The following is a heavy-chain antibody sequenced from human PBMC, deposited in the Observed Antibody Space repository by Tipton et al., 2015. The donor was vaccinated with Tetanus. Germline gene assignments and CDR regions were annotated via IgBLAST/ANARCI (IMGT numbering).Heavy chain of an antibody. J-gene: IGHJ4*02. V-gene: IGHV3-7*05. CDR1: GLTFSNYW. D-gene: IGHD2/OR15-2a*01. Sequence: SLRLSCAASGLTFSNYWMSWVRQAPGRGLEWVANMKPDGSEKYYVDSVKGRFTISRDNAKSSVYLQMNSLRAEDTAVYYCVPLLKGYWGQGTLVTVSS. CDR2: MKPDGSEK. CDR3: VPLLKGY.